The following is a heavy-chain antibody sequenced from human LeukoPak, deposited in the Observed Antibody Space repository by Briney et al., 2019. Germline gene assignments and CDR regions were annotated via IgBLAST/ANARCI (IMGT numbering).Heavy chain of an antibody. V-gene: IGHV4-59*01. D-gene: IGHD4-23*01. CDR1: GGSISSYY. Sequence: PSETLSLTXTVSGGSISSYYWSWIRQPPGKGLEWIGYISYSGSTNYNPSLKSRVTISVDTSKNQFSLKLRSVTAADTAVYYCARDRGNSGAAYFDYWGQGTLVTVSS. CDR2: ISYSGST. CDR3: ARDRGNSGAAYFDY. J-gene: IGHJ4*02.